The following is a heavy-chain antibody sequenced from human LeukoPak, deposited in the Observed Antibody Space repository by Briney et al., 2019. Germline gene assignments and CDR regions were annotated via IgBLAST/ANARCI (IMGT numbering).Heavy chain of an antibody. D-gene: IGHD2-2*02. CDR1: GGSFSGYY. Sequence: SETLSLTCAVYGGSFSGYYWSWIRQPPGKGLEWIGEINHSGSTNYNPSLKSRVTISVDTSKNQFSLKLSSVTAADTAVYYCAGHNTPTHNWFDPWGQGTLVTVSS. CDR2: INHSGST. J-gene: IGHJ5*02. V-gene: IGHV4-34*01. CDR3: AGHNTPTHNWFDP.